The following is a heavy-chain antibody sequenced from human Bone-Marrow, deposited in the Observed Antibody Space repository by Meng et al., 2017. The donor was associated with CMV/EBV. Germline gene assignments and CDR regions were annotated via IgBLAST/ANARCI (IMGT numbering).Heavy chain of an antibody. V-gene: IGHV1-2*02. Sequence: ASVKVSCKASGYTFTGYYMHWVRQAPGQGLEWMGWINANRGGTHYAEKFQDRVALTRDKSISTAYMELTSLTSDDTAVYYCARVGGPLNGDHSDYRGPGTLVTVSS. D-gene: IGHD4-17*01. J-gene: IGHJ4*02. CDR1: GYTFTGYY. CDR3: ARVGGPLNGDHSDY. CDR2: INANRGGT.